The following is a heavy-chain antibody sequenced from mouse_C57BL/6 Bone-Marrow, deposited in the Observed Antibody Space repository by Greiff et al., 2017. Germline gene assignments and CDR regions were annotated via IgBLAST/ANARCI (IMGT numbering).Heavy chain of an antibody. CDR3: ARHEDRAYGNYSYWYFDV. CDR2: FYPGSGSI. V-gene: IGHV1-62-2*01. D-gene: IGHD2-1*01. CDR1: GYTFTEYT. Sequence: QVHVKQSGAELVKPGASVKLSCKASGYTFTEYTIHWVKQRSGQGLEWIGWFYPGSGSIKYNEKFKDKATLTADKSSSTVYMELSRLTSEDSAVYFCARHEDRAYGNYSYWYFDVWGTGTTVTVSS. J-gene: IGHJ1*03.